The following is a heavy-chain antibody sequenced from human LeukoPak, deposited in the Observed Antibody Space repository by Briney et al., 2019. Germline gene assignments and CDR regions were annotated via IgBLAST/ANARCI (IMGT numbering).Heavy chain of an antibody. J-gene: IGHJ3*02. CDR1: GGSISSYY. Sequence: SETLSLTCTVSGGSISSYYWSWIRQPPGKGLEWIGYIYYSGSTNYNPSLKSRVTISVDTSKNQFSLKLSSVTAADTAVYYCARDLVFDSPHPNTYYYGSGIRGAFDIWGQGTMVTVSS. V-gene: IGHV4-59*01. CDR2: IYYSGST. D-gene: IGHD3-10*01. CDR3: ARDLVFDSPHPNTYYYGSGIRGAFDI.